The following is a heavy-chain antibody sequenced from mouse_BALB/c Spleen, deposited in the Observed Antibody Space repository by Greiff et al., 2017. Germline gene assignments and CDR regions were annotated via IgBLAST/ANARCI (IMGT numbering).Heavy chain of an antibody. J-gene: IGHJ3*01. D-gene: IGHD2-14*01. CDR3: ARHRYDGWFAY. CDR2: ILPGSGST. CDR1: GYTFSSYW. Sequence: QVQLQQSGAELMKPGASVKISCKATGYTFSSYWIEWVKQRPGHGLEWIGEILPGSGSTNYNEKFKGKATFTADTSSNTAYMQLSSLTSEDSAVYYCARHRYDGWFAYWGQGTLVTVSA. V-gene: IGHV1-9*01.